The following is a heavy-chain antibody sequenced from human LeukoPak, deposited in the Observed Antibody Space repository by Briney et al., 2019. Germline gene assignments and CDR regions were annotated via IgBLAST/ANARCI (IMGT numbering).Heavy chain of an antibody. CDR2: INHSGST. CDR1: GGTFSGYY. D-gene: IGHD6-6*01. V-gene: IGHV4-34*01. J-gene: IGHJ4*02. Sequence: SETLSLTCAVYGGTFSGYYWSWIRQPPGKGLEWIGEINHSGSTNYNPSLKSRVTISVDTSKNQFSLKLSSVTAADTAVYYCARLPVLGYWGQGTLVTVSS. CDR3: ARLPVLGY.